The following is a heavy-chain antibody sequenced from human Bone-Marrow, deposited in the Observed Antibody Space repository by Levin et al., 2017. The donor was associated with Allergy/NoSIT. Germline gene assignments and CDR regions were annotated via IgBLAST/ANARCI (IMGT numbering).Heavy chain of an antibody. Sequence: GASVKVSCEASGFNFSNYWMTWVRQAPGKGLEWVANIKKDGSEKYYMDSVKGRFTVSRDNAKKSLYLRLNRLRAEDTAVYFCARGAYCGGDCFTQYYFDYWGQGTLVTVSS. CDR1: GFNFSNYW. CDR2: IKKDGSEK. CDR3: ARGAYCGGDCFTQYYFDY. J-gene: IGHJ4*02. V-gene: IGHV3-7*01. D-gene: IGHD2-21*02.